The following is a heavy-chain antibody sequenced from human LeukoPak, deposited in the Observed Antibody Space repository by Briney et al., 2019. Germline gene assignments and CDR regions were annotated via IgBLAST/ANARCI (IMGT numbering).Heavy chain of an antibody. CDR2: IWNDGSYK. CDR3: AKVVQYKASTGTGLLY. Sequence: GGSLRLSCAASGFTFFNYGMHWVRQAPGKGLDWVAVIWNDGSYKYYADPVKGRFTISIDNPKNTLYLQMNSLRAEDTAIYYCAKVVQYKASTGTGLLYWGQGTLVTVSS. J-gene: IGHJ4*02. V-gene: IGHV3-33*06. CDR1: GFTFFNYG. D-gene: IGHD6-13*01.